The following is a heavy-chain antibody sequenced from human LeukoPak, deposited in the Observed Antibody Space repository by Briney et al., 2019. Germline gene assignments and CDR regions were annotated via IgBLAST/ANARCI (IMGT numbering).Heavy chain of an antibody. CDR3: VRDVEGSSWTFDY. D-gene: IGHD6-13*01. Sequence: SETLSLTCTVSGGSISSGGYYWSWIRQHSGKGLEWIGYIYYSGSTYYNPSLKSRVTISVDTSKNQFSLKLSSVTAADTAVYYCVRDVEGSSWTFDYWGQGTLVTVSS. V-gene: IGHV4-31*03. CDR1: GGSISSGGYY. CDR2: IYYSGST. J-gene: IGHJ4*02.